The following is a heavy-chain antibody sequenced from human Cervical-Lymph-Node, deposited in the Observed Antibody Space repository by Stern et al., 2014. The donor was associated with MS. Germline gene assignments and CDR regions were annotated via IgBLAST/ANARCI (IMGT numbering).Heavy chain of an antibody. CDR1: GYTFTGYN. CDR3: ARREITGTFDY. D-gene: IGHD1-20*01. CDR2: INPNSGGT. V-gene: IGHV1-2*06. J-gene: IGHJ4*02. Sequence: VQLVESGADVKKPGASVKVSCKASGYTFTGYNMPWVRQVPGQGLEWMGRINPNSGGTNYAQKFQGRVTMTRDTSISTAYMELSRMKSDDTAVYYCARREITGTFDYWGQGTLVTVSS.